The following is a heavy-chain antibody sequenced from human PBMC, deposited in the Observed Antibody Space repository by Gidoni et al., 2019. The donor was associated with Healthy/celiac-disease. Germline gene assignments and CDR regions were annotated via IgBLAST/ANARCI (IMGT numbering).Heavy chain of an antibody. CDR3: ARSYDSSGYYKQPFDY. D-gene: IGHD3-22*01. J-gene: IGHJ4*02. CDR2: INHSVST. CDR1: GGSFSGYY. Sequence: QVQLQQWGAGLLKPSETLSLTCAVYGGSFSGYYWSWIRQPPGKGLEWIGEINHSVSTNYNPSLKSRVTISVDTSKNQFSLKLSSVTAADTAVYYCARSYDSSGYYKQPFDYWGQGTLVTVSS. V-gene: IGHV4-34*01.